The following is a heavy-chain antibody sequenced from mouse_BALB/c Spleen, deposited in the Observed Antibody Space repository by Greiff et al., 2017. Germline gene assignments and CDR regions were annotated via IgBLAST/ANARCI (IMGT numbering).Heavy chain of an antibody. CDR1: AYAFSSYW. CDR2: IYPGDGDT. CDR3: ARMGITTVVASNY. D-gene: IGHD1-1*01. J-gene: IGHJ2*01. V-gene: IGHV1-80*01. Sequence: VQLQQSGAELVRPGSLATIFCKASAYAFSSYWTNWVKQRPGQGLERIGQIYPGDGDTNYNGKFKGKATLTADKSSSTAYMQLSSLTSKDSAVYFCARMGITTVVASNYWGQDTTRAVSS.